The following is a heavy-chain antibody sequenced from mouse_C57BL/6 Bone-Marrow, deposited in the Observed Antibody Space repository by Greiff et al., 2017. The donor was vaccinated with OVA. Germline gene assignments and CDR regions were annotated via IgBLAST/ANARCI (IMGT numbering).Heavy chain of an antibody. CDR3: TRDLLRLPYFDV. D-gene: IGHD1-1*01. V-gene: IGHV5-9-1*02. CDR1: GFTFSSYA. Sequence: EVMLVESGEGLVKPGGSLKLSCAASGFTFSSYAMSWVRQTPEKRLEWVAYISSGGDYIYYADTVKGRFTISRDNARNTLYLQMSSLKSEDTAMYYCTRDLLRLPYFDVWGTGTTVTVSS. J-gene: IGHJ1*03. CDR2: ISSGGDYI.